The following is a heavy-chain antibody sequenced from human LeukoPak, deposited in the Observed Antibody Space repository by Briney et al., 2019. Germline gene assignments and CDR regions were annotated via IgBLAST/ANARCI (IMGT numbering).Heavy chain of an antibody. D-gene: IGHD3-22*01. CDR1: GFTFSSYA. CDR3: AKGLYYDSSGFLFDY. Sequence: GGSLRLSCAASGFTFSSYAMSWVRQAPGKGLEWVSAISGSGGSTYYADSVKGRFTISRDNSKNTLYLQMNSLRAEDMALYYCAKGLYYDSSGFLFDYWGQGTLVTVSS. CDR2: ISGSGGST. J-gene: IGHJ4*02. V-gene: IGHV3-23*01.